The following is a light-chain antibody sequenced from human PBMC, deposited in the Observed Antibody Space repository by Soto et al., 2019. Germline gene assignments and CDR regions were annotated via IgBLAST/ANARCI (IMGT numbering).Light chain of an antibody. Sequence: EIVLTQSPATLSLSPGERATLSCGASQRISTSLAWYQQKPGQAPRLLIYGDSTRAAGIPARFSGSGSGTDFTLTISGLETEDFAVYYCQQYYGTPRTFGQGTKVEIK. J-gene: IGKJ1*01. CDR2: GDS. CDR3: QQYYGTPRT. V-gene: IGKV3-11*01. CDR1: QRISTS.